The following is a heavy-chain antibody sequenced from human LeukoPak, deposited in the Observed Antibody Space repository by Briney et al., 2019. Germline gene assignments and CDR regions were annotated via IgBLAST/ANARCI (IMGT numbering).Heavy chain of an antibody. J-gene: IGHJ4*02. CDR1: GFTFSSYA. Sequence: GGSLRLSCAASGFTFSSYAMSWIRQAPGKWLEWVSAISATGGSTYYADSVKGRFTISRDNSKNALSLQMNSLRAEDTAEYYCAKDRSYDFWSGQANFDYWGQGMLVTVPS. CDR3: AKDRSYDFWSGQANFDY. V-gene: IGHV3-23*01. D-gene: IGHD3-3*01. CDR2: ISATGGST.